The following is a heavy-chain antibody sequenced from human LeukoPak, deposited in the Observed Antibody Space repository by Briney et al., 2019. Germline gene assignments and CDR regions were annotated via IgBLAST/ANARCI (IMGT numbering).Heavy chain of an antibody. CDR1: GFTFSSYE. CDR3: ASHYDSSGS. CDR2: ISSSGSTI. Sequence: PGGSLRLSCAASGFTFSSYEMNWVRQAPGKGLEWVSYISSSGSTIYYADSAKGRFTISRDNAKNSLYLQMNSLRAEDTAVYYCASHYDSSGSWGQGTLVTVSS. V-gene: IGHV3-48*03. J-gene: IGHJ5*02. D-gene: IGHD3-22*01.